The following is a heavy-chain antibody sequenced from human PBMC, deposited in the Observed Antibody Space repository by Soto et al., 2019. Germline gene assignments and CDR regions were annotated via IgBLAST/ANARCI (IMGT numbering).Heavy chain of an antibody. CDR1: GXTFSNYE. D-gene: IGHD1-26*01. CDR2: ISSRGTTI. CDR3: ARDPGSYGMDV. Sequence: LRLSCAASGXTFSNYEMNWVRQAPGKGLEWVSYISSRGTTIYYADSVKGRFTISRDNTKNSLYLQMNSLRAEDAAVYYCARDPGSYGMDVWGQGTTVTAP. V-gene: IGHV3-48*03. J-gene: IGHJ6*02.